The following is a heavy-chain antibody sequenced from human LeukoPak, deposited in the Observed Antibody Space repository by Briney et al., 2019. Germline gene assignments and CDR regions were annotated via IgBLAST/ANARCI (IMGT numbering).Heavy chain of an antibody. CDR1: GYSISSGYY. CDR3: ARSRMPYYYDSSGYFPHDY. Sequence: SETLSLTCTVSGYSISSGYYWGWIRQPPGKGLEWIGSIYHSGSTYYNPSLKSRVTISVDTSKNQFSLKLSSVTAADTAVYYCARSRMPYYYDSSGYFPHDYWGQGTLVTVSS. V-gene: IGHV4-38-2*02. J-gene: IGHJ4*02. D-gene: IGHD3-22*01. CDR2: IYHSGST.